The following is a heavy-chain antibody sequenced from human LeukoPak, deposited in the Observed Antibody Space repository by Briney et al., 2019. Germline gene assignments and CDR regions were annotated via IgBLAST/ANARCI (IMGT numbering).Heavy chain of an antibody. CDR1: GYTFTGYY. CDR3: ARDRDSFGYYRF. V-gene: IGHV1-2*02. D-gene: IGHD3-22*01. CDR2: INPNSGGT. J-gene: IGHJ4*02. Sequence: ASVKVSCKASGYTFTGYYMHWVRQAPGQGLEWMGWINPNSGGTNYAQKFQGRVTMTTDTPTSTTYMELRSLRSDGTAMYYCARDRDSFGYYRFWGQGTLVTVSS.